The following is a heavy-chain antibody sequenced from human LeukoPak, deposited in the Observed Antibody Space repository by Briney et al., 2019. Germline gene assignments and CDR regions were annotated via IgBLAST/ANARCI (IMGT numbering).Heavy chain of an antibody. CDR3: TSRDGYNYDY. CDR2: MNPNSGNT. Sequence: ASVKVSCKASGYTFTSYDINWVRQATGQGLEWMGWMNPNSGNTGYAQKFQGRVTITADKSTSTAYMELSSLRSEDTAVYYCTSRDGYNYDYWGQGTLVTVSS. D-gene: IGHD5-24*01. V-gene: IGHV1-8*01. CDR1: GYTFTSYD. J-gene: IGHJ4*02.